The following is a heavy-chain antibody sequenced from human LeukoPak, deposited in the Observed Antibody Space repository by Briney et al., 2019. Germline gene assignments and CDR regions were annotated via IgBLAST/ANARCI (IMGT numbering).Heavy chain of an antibody. V-gene: IGHV3-30*18. D-gene: IGHD4-11*01. CDR2: ISYDGSSK. CDR1: GFTFTNYG. Sequence: GGSPRLSCAASGFTFTNYGMHWVRQAPGKGLEWVAVISYDGSSKYFADSVKGRFTISRDNSKNTLYLQMNSLRPEDTAVYYCAKGLNSNWVGWFDPWGQGTLVTVSS. J-gene: IGHJ5*02. CDR3: AKGLNSNWVGWFDP.